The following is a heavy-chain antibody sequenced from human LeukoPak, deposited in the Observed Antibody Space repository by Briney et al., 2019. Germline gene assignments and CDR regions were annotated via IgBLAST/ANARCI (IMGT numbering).Heavy chain of an antibody. J-gene: IGHJ6*02. CDR2: ISGSGDDT. Sequence: PGGSLRLSCAASGFTFSSYYMSWVRQAPGKGPEWVSVISGSGDDTYYGDSVKGRFTISRDNSKNTLYLQMNSLRAEDTAVYYCVAAAGIGYYYGMDAWGQGTTVIVSS. V-gene: IGHV3-23*01. CDR1: GFTFSSYY. D-gene: IGHD6-13*01. CDR3: VAAAGIGYYYGMDA.